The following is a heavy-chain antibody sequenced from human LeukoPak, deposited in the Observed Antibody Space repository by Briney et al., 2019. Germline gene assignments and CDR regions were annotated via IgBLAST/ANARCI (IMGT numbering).Heavy chain of an antibody. CDR3: ARGSLEYTTSSAAY. CDR2: IKQDGSEK. J-gene: IGHJ4*02. Sequence: GSLRLSCAASGFTFSNYWMSWVRQAPGKGLEWVPIIKQDGSEKYSVDSVKGRFIISRDNAKNSLYLQMNRLRVEDTALYYCARGSLEYTTSSAAYWGQGALVTVSS. V-gene: IGHV3-7*01. CDR1: GFTFSNYW. D-gene: IGHD6-13*01.